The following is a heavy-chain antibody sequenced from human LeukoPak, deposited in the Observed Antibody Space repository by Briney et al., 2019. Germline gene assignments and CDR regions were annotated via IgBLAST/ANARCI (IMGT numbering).Heavy chain of an antibody. CDR2: IYHSGST. CDR3: ARDVLLWFGESGYYFDY. Sequence: PSETLSLTCTVSGYSISSGYYWGWIRQPPGKGLEWIGSIYHSGSTYYNPSLKSRVAISVDTSKNQFPLKLSSVTAADTAVYYCARDVLLWFGESGYYFDYWGQGTLVTVSS. CDR1: GYSISSGYY. D-gene: IGHD3-10*01. J-gene: IGHJ4*02. V-gene: IGHV4-38-2*02.